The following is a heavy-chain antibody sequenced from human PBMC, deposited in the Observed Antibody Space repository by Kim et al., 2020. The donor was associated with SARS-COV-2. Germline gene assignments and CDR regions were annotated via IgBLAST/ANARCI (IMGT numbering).Heavy chain of an antibody. J-gene: IGHJ4*02. CDR2: IWYDGSNK. CDR1: GFTFSSYG. V-gene: IGHV3-33*06. D-gene: IGHD3-22*01. Sequence: GGSLRLSCAASGFTFSSYGMHWVRQAPGKGLEWVAVIWYDGSNKYYADSVKGRFTISRDNSKNTLYLQMNSLRAEDTAVYYCAKGTYYYDSSGYPIDYWGQGTLVTVSS. CDR3: AKGTYYYDSSGYPIDY.